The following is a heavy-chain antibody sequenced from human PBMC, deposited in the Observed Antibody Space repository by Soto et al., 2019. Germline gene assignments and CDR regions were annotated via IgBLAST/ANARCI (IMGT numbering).Heavy chain of an antibody. Sequence: QVQLVQSGAEVKKPGASVKVSCQTSGYNFSAYYFNWVRQAAGQGPEWMGWLNPRNGQTGYVQKFRGRVTMTRDTSIATVYLELSMLTSEDTAIYFRARETDTSMVDYWGQGTLVTVSS. CDR1: GYNFSAYY. CDR3: ARETDTSMVDY. J-gene: IGHJ4*02. D-gene: IGHD5-18*01. V-gene: IGHV1-8*01. CDR2: LNPRNGQT.